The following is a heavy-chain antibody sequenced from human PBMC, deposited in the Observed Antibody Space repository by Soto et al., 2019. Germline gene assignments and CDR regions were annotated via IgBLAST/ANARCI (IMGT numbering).Heavy chain of an antibody. CDR2: INAGYGNT. D-gene: IGHD7-27*01. V-gene: IGHV1-3*01. CDR3: ARDTGDGTFDF. J-gene: IGHJ4*02. Sequence: GASVKVSCKASGYTFSRYAMHWVLQAPGQRLEWMGWINAGYGNTKSSQKFQDRVTISRDTSASTAYMELTSLRSEDTAVYYCARDTGDGTFDFWGKGTLGTVSS. CDR1: GYTFSRYA.